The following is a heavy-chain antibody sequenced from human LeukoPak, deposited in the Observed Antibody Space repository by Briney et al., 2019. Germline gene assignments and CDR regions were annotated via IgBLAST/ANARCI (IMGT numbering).Heavy chain of an antibody. D-gene: IGHD4-11*01. V-gene: IGHV3-30*03. J-gene: IGHJ4*02. CDR2: ISYDGSNK. Sequence: GRSLRLSCAASGFTFSSYGMHWVRQAPGKGLEWVAVISYDGSNKYYADSVKGRFTISRDNSKNTLYLQMNSLRAEDTAVYYCARDRSYSNFDYWGQGTLVTVSS. CDR1: GFTFSSYG. CDR3: ARDRSYSNFDY.